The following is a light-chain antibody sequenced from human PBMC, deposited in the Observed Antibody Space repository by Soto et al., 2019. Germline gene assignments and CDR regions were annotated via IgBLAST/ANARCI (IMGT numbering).Light chain of an antibody. CDR3: AAWDDSLNGWV. J-gene: IGLJ3*02. V-gene: IGLV1-44*01. CDR1: SSNIGSNT. CDR2: SND. Sequence: QSVLTQAPSASGTPGQRVTISCSGSSSNIGSNTVSWYQQVPGTAPKLLICSNDQRPSGVPDRFSGSKSGTSASLAIGGLQSEDEADYYCAAWDDSLNGWVFGGGTKLTVL.